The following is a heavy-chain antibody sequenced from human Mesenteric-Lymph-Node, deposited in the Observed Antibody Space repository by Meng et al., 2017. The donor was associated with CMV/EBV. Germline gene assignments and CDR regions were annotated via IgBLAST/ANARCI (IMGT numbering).Heavy chain of an antibody. D-gene: IGHD1-26*01. Sequence: CKASGGTFRRYTVSWLRQAPGQGLEHMGRIIPSLDITNYAQKFQGRVTFTADKFTSTVCMELSSLRSEDTAVYYCARGDDSGSSLGYWGQGTLVTVSS. CDR1: GGTFRRYT. CDR2: IIPSLDIT. J-gene: IGHJ4*02. CDR3: ARGDDSGSSLGY. V-gene: IGHV1-69*02.